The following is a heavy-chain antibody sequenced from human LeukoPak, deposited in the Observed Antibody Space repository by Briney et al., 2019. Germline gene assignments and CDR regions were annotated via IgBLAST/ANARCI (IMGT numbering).Heavy chain of an antibody. CDR1: GGSFSGYY. D-gene: IGHD3-22*01. CDR2: INHRGST. Sequence: SETLSLTCAVYGGSFSGYYWSGIRQPPGKGLEWIGEINHRGSTNYNPSLKRRVAISLDTSKNQFSLKLSSVTDADTAVYYCARAVPTWNYYDSSGYYDYWGQGTLVTVSS. CDR3: ARAVPTWNYYDSSGYYDY. J-gene: IGHJ4*02. V-gene: IGHV4-34*01.